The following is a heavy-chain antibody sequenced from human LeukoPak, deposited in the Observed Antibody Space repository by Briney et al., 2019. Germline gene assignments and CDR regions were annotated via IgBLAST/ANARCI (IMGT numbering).Heavy chain of an antibody. CDR2: INPNSGGT. V-gene: IGHV1-2*02. Sequence: ASVKVSCKASGYTFTGYYMHWVRQAPGQGLEWMGWINPNSGGTNYAQKFQGRVTMTRDTSISTAYMELSRLKSDDTAVYSCARRGYDSSGYLGYWGQGTLVTVSS. D-gene: IGHD3-22*01. CDR3: ARRGYDSSGYLGY. J-gene: IGHJ4*02. CDR1: GYTFTGYY.